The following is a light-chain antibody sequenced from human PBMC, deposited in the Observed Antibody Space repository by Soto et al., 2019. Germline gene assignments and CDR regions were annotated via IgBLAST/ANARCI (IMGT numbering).Light chain of an antibody. J-gene: IGKJ1*01. CDR1: QTISSW. CDR3: QHYNSYSEA. CDR2: KAS. V-gene: IGKV1-5*03. Sequence: DIQMTQSPSSLFASVGDRVSITCRASQTISSWLAWYQQKPGKAPKLLIYKASTLKSGVPSRFSGSGSGTEFTLTISSLQPDDFATYYCQHYNSYSEAFGHGTKVDIK.